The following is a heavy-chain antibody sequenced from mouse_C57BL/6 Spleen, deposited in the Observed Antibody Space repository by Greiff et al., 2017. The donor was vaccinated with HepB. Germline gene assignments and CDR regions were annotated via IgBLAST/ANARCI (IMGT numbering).Heavy chain of an antibody. CDR3: TREGLRRDFDY. Sequence: EVKVVESGEGLVKPGGSLKLSCAASGFTFSSSAMSWVRQTPEKRLEWVAYISSGGDYIYYADTVKGRFTISRDNARNTLYLQTSSLKSEDTAMYYCTREGLRRDFDYWGQGTTLTVSS. CDR2: ISSGGDYI. J-gene: IGHJ2*01. CDR1: GFTFSSSA. V-gene: IGHV5-9-1*02. D-gene: IGHD2-4*01.